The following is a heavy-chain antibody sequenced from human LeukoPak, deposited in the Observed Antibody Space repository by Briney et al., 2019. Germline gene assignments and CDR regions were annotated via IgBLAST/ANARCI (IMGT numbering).Heavy chain of an antibody. CDR1: GFTFSSYE. CDR3: ARVAEAAAFDS. J-gene: IGHJ4*02. CDR2: ISRNSRYI. Sequence: GGSLRLSCAASGFTFSSYEMNWVRQAPGKGLEWVSSISRNSRYIYYADSMRGRFTISRDNAKNSLYLQMNSLKPEDTAVYYCARVAEAAAFDSWGQGTPVTVSS. D-gene: IGHD6-13*01. V-gene: IGHV3-21*06.